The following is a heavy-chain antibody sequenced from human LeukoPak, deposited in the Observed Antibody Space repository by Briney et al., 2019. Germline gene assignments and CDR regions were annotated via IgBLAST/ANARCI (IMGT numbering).Heavy chain of an antibody. CDR1: RFTFSNYA. D-gene: IGHD6-19*01. Sequence: GGSLRLSCAASRFTFSNYAMHWVRQAPGKGLEWVAVISDDGSNKYYGDSVKGRFTISRDNSKNTVYLQMNSLRAEDTAVYYCAKDRYSSGWYSDFDYWGQGILVTVSS. V-gene: IGHV3-30*18. CDR3: AKDRYSSGWYSDFDY. J-gene: IGHJ4*02. CDR2: ISDDGSNK.